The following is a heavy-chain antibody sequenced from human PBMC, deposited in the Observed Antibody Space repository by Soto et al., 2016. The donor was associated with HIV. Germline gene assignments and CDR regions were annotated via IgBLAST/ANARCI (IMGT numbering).Heavy chain of an antibody. V-gene: IGHV3-21*01. D-gene: IGHD1-1*01. Sequence: EVQLVESGGGLVKPGGSLRLSCAASGFSFSTYTMNWVRQAPGKGLEWVSPISSSYSYIYYADSVRGRFTLSRDNAKNSLYLQMNSLRAEDTAVYYCARGPQLGYFDNWGQGTLVTVSS. J-gene: IGHJ4*02. CDR3: ARGPQLGYFDN. CDR2: ISSSYSYI. CDR1: GFSFSTYT.